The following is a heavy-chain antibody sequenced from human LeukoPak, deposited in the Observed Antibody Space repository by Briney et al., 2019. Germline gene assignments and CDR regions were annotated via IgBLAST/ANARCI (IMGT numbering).Heavy chain of an antibody. CDR3: ARSLDGIAASSDY. J-gene: IGHJ4*02. Sequence: GGSLRLSCAASGFTVSNNYMSWVRQAPGKGQEWVSVIYSGGSTYYADSVKGRFTISRDNSKNTLYLQMNGLRAEDTAVYYCARSLDGIAASSDYWGQGTLVTVSS. CDR1: GFTVSNNY. CDR2: IYSGGST. D-gene: IGHD6-13*01. V-gene: IGHV3-53*01.